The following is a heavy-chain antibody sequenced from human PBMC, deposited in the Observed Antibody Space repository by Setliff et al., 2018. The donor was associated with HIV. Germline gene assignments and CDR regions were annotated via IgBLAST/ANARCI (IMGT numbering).Heavy chain of an antibody. Sequence: SETLSLTCTVSGGSISSNNYYWVWIRQPPGKGLEWIGSIFYSETVYYGGRTYYSPSLKSRVTISVDTSKSQFSLKLSSVTAADTAVYYCAREGIVGAWKTWLDPWGQGTLVTVSS. CDR2: IFYSETVYYGGRT. J-gene: IGHJ5*02. V-gene: IGHV4-39*07. CDR3: AREGIVGAWKTWLDP. D-gene: IGHD1-26*01. CDR1: GGSISSNNYY.